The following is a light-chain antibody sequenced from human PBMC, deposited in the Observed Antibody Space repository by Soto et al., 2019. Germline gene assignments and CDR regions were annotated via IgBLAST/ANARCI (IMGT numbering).Light chain of an antibody. V-gene: IGKV3-15*01. Sequence: EIVVTQSRGTLSVSQRERATLSCRASQSVSSNLAWYQQKPGQAPRLLIYGASTRATGIPARFSGSGSGTEFTLTISSLQSEDFAVYYCQQYNNWPPWTFGQGTKVDIK. CDR2: GAS. J-gene: IGKJ1*01. CDR1: QSVSSN. CDR3: QQYNNWPPWT.